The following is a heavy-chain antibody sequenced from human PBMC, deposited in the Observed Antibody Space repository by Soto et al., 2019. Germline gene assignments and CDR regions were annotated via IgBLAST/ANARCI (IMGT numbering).Heavy chain of an antibody. V-gene: IGHV1-18*01. J-gene: IGHJ1*01. D-gene: IGHD3-22*01. Sequence: QVQLVQSGAEVKKPGASVKVSCKASGYTFTSYGISWVRQAPGQGLEWMGWISAYNDNTNYAQKLQGRVTMTTDTSTSTAYMELRSLRSDDTAVYYCARGYIPTYYYDSSGYEPEYFQHWGQGTLVTVSS. CDR1: GYTFTSYG. CDR2: ISAYNDNT. CDR3: ARGYIPTYYYDSSGYEPEYFQH.